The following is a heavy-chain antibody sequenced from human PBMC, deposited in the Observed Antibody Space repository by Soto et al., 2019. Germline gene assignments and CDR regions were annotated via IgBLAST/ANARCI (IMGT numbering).Heavy chain of an antibody. J-gene: IGHJ4*02. Sequence: QVQLVQSGADVKKPGSSVKVSCKASGGTFSSTALSWVRQAPGQGLEWMGGIIPKFKLANYAQRFQGRATFTADESTSTAYMELSSLRSEDTAVYYCAPRAVTAFYFGYWGQGTLVTVSS. CDR1: GGTFSSTA. CDR3: APRAVTAFYFGY. D-gene: IGHD2-21*02. V-gene: IGHV1-69*12. CDR2: IIPKFKLA.